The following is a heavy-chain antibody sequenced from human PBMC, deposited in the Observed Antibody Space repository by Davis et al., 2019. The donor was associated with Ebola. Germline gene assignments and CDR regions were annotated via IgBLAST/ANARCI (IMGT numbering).Heavy chain of an antibody. Sequence: GGSLRLSCAASGFTSSSYAMSWVRQAPGKGLEWVSAISGSGGSTYYADSVKGRFTISRDNSKKTLYLQMNSLRAEDTAVYYCAKSGLSFGVVKYHYGMDVWGKGTTVTVSS. V-gene: IGHV3-23*01. J-gene: IGHJ6*04. CDR1: GFTSSSYA. CDR3: AKSGLSFGVVKYHYGMDV. D-gene: IGHD3-3*01. CDR2: ISGSGGST.